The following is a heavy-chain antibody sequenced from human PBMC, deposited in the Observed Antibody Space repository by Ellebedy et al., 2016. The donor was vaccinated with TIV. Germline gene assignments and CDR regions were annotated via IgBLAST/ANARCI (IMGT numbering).Heavy chain of an antibody. J-gene: IGHJ6*03. CDR1: GGSISSYY. Sequence: SETLSLTCTLSGGSISSYYWSWIRQPPGKGLEWIGYIYYSGSTNYNPSLKSRVTISVDTSKNQFSLKLSSVTAADTAVYYCARDHGSGSYLHYYYYMDVWGKGTAVTVSS. D-gene: IGHD3-10*01. V-gene: IGHV4-59*12. CDR3: ARDHGSGSYLHYYYYMDV. CDR2: IYYSGST.